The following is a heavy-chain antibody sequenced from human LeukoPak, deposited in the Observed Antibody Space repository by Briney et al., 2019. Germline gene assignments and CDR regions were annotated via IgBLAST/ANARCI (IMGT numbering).Heavy chain of an antibody. D-gene: IGHD2-15*01. V-gene: IGHV4-4*07. Sequence: PSETLSLTCTVSGGSISSYYWSWIRQPAGKGLEWIGRIYTSGSTNYNPSLKSRGTMSVDTSKNQFSLKLSSVTAADTAVYYCARGRICSGGSCYSDWFDPWGQGTLVTVSS. CDR3: ARGRICSGGSCYSDWFDP. CDR2: IYTSGST. CDR1: GGSISSYY. J-gene: IGHJ5*02.